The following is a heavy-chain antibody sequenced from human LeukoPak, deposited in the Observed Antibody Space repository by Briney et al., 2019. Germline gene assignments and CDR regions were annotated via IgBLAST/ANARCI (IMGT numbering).Heavy chain of an antibody. V-gene: IGHV1-69*05. J-gene: IGHJ6*03. CDR1: GGTFSSYA. CDR2: IIPIFGTA. CDR3: ARAPVVPAAIEDYYYYYMDV. D-gene: IGHD2-2*01. Sequence: SVKVSCKASGGTFSSYAISWVRQAPGQGLEWMGGIIPIFGTANYAQKFQGRVTITTDESTSTAYMELSSLRSGDTAVYYCARAPVVPAAIEDYYYYYMDVWGKGTTVTVSS.